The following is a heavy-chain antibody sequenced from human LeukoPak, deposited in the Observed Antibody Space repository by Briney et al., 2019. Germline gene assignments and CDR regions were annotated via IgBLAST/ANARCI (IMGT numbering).Heavy chain of an antibody. D-gene: IGHD1-7*01. CDR3: ARTDLELGDFDY. V-gene: IGHV1-69*05. Sequence: SVKVSCKASGGTFRSYAISWVRQAPGQGLEWMGRIIPIFGTANYAQKFQGRLTITTDESASTAYMELSSLTSEDTAVYYCARTDLELGDFDYWGQGALVAVSS. J-gene: IGHJ4*02. CDR2: IIPIFGTA. CDR1: GGTFRSYA.